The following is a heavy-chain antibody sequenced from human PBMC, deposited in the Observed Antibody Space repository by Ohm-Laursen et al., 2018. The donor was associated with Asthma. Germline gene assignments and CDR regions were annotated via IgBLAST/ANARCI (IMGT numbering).Heavy chain of an antibody. V-gene: IGHV3-30-3*01. CDR1: GFTFSSYA. D-gene: IGHD2-15*01. CDR2: ISYDGSNK. CDR3: ARDFFSVGAATSDNYYYYGMDV. J-gene: IGHJ6*02. Sequence: SLRLSCAASGFTFSSYAMHWVRQAPGKGLEWVAVISYDGSNKYYADSVKGRFTISRDNSKNTLYLQMNSLRAEDTAVYYCARDFFSVGAATSDNYYYYGMDVWGQGTTVTVSS.